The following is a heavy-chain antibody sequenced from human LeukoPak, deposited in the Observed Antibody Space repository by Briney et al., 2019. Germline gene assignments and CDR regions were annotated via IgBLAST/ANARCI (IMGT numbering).Heavy chain of an antibody. CDR3: AREVEVVVVVAATPRYFDL. V-gene: IGHV4-31*03. CDR1: GGSISSGGYY. D-gene: IGHD2-15*01. J-gene: IGHJ2*01. CDR2: IYYSGST. Sequence: PSETLSLTCTVSGGSISSGGYYWSWIRQHPGKGLEWIGYIYYSGSTYYNPSLKSRVAISVDTSKNQFSLKPSSVTAADTAVYYCAREVEVVVVVAATPRYFDLWGRGTLVTVSS.